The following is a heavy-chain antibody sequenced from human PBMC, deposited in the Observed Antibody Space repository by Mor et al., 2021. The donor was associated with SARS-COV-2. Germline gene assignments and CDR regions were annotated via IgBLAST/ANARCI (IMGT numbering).Heavy chain of an antibody. J-gene: IGHJ3*01. Sequence: GQFTISRDNSKNTLYLQMNSLRAADTAVYYCVKIPVDAATFLSPAFDFWGQGTMVTVSS. V-gene: IGHV3-23*01. D-gene: IGHD2-15*01. CDR3: VKIPVDAATFLSPAFDF.